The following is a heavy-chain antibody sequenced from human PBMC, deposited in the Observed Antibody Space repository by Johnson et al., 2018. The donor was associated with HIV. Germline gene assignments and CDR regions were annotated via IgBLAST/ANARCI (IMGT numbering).Heavy chain of an antibody. CDR3: AKGIAAAASGAFDI. D-gene: IGHD6-13*01. V-gene: IGHV3-33*06. CDR2: IWHDGSNK. J-gene: IGHJ3*02. Sequence: QVQLVESGGGVVQPGRSLRLSCAASGFTFSSYGMHWVRQAPGKGLEWVAVIWHDGSNKYYADSVKGRFTISRDNSKNTLYLQMNSLRAEDTAVYYCAKGIAAAASGAFDIWGQGTLVTVSS. CDR1: GFTFSSYG.